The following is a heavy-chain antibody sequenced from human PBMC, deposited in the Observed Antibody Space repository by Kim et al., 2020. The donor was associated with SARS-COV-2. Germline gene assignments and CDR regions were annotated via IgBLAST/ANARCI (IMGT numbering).Heavy chain of an antibody. Sequence: GGSLRLSCAASGFTFSSYEMNWVRQAPGKGLEWVSYISSSGSTIYYADSVKGRFTISRDNAKNSLYLQMNSLRAEDTAVYYCAREYLGYCSGGSCSIHYYYDMDVWCQGTTVAVSS. J-gene: IGHJ6*02. CDR1: GFTFSSYE. CDR2: ISSSGSTI. V-gene: IGHV3-48*03. D-gene: IGHD2-15*01. CDR3: AREYLGYCSGGSCSIHYYYDMDV.